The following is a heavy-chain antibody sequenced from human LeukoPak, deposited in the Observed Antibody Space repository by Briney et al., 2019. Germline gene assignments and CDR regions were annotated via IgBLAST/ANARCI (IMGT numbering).Heavy chain of an antibody. D-gene: IGHD3-22*01. CDR2: INGGGVDT. CDR3: AKEPYDSPGYADY. V-gene: IGHV3-23*01. CDR1: GFTFSSYA. Sequence: GGSLRLSCAASGFTFSSYAMSWVRQAPGKGLEWVSAINGGGVDTYYADSVKGRFTIFRDNSKNELYVQMSSLRADDTAVYYCAKEPYDSPGYADYWGQGTLVTVSS. J-gene: IGHJ4*02.